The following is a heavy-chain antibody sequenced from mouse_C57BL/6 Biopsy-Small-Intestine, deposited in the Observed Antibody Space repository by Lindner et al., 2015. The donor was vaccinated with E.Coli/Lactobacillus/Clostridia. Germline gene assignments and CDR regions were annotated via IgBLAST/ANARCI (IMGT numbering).Heavy chain of an antibody. CDR1: GYAFTNYL. V-gene: IGHV1-54*01. CDR3: ARTPDY. J-gene: IGHJ2*01. Sequence: VQLQESGAELVRPGTSVKVSCKASGYAFTNYLIERVKQRPGQGLEWIGVINPGSGGTNYNEKFKGKATLTADKSSSTAYMQLSSLTSEDSAVYFCARTPDYWGQGTTLTVSS. CDR2: INPGSGGT.